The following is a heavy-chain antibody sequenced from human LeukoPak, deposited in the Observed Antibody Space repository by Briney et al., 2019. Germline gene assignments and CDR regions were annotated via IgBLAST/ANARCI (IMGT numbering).Heavy chain of an antibody. J-gene: IGHJ4*02. CDR2: IYSGGST. V-gene: IGHV3-53*01. CDR3: ARGPYDSSGYYYN. D-gene: IGHD3-22*01. CDR1: GFTVSSNY. Sequence: PGGSLRLSCAASGFTVSSNYMSWVRQAPGKGLEWVSVIYSGGSTYYADSVKGRFTISRDNSKNTLCLQMNSLRAEDTAVYYCARGPYDSSGYYYNWGQGTLVTVSS.